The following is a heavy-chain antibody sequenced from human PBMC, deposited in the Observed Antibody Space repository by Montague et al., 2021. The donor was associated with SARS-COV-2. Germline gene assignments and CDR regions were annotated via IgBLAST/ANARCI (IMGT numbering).Heavy chain of an antibody. CDR2: IYYSGST. D-gene: IGHD3-3*01. Sequence: TLSLTCTVSGGSISSGRYYWSWIRQHPGKGLEWIGYIYYSGSTYYNPSLKSRVTISVDTSKNQFSLKLSSVTAADTAVYYCARVRGGFLEWLLYFDYWGQGTLVTVSS. CDR1: GGSISSGRYY. V-gene: IGHV4-31*03. CDR3: ARVRGGFLEWLLYFDY. J-gene: IGHJ4*02.